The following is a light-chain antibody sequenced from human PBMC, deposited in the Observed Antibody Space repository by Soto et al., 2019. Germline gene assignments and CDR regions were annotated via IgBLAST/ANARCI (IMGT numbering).Light chain of an antibody. CDR1: QSVSSN. V-gene: IGKV3-15*01. CDR3: QQYNNWPIT. J-gene: IGKJ5*01. CDR2: GAS. Sequence: EIVMTRSPATVSVSRRGGGAVGFRASQSVSSNLAWYQQKPGQAPRLLIYGASTRATGIPARFSGSGSGTEFTLTISSLQSEDFAVYYCQQYNNWPITFGQGTRLEIK.